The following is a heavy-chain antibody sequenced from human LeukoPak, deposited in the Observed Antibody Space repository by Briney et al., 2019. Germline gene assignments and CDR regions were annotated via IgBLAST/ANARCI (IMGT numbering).Heavy chain of an antibody. CDR1: GGSISSSY. V-gene: IGHV4-4*07. CDR3: ARDSYGGYESSGL. J-gene: IGHJ4*02. D-gene: IGHD4-17*01. CDR2: IYTSGST. Sequence: PSETLSLTCTVSGGSISSSYWSWIRQPAGKGLEWIGRIYTSGSTNYNPSLKSRVTISVDKSKNQFSLRLSSVTAADTAVYYCARDSYGGYESSGLWGQGTLVTVSS.